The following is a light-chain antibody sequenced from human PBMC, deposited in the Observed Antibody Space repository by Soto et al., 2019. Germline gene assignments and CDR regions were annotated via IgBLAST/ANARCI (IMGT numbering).Light chain of an antibody. CDR1: QSIGTY. Sequence: DIQMTQSPSSLSASVGDRVTITCRASQSIGTYLNWYQHKPGKAPKLLIYGASSFQSGVSSRFSGSGSGTDFTLTISSLQPEDCATFYCQQSKSFPPTFGGGTKVEI. CDR2: GAS. CDR3: QQSKSFPPT. J-gene: IGKJ4*01. V-gene: IGKV1-39*01.